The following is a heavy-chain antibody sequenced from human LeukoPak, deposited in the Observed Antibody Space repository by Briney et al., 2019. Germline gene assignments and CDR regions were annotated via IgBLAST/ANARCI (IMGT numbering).Heavy chain of an antibody. Sequence: SETLSLTCAVYGGSFSGYYWSWIRQPPGKGLEWIGEINHSGSTNYNPSLKSRVTISVDTFKNQFSLKLSSVTAADTAVYYCARKGLPWYAGAYYFDYWGQGTLVTVSS. CDR3: ARKGLPWYAGAYYFDY. D-gene: IGHD1-26*01. CDR2: INHSGST. V-gene: IGHV4-34*01. CDR1: GGSFSGYY. J-gene: IGHJ4*02.